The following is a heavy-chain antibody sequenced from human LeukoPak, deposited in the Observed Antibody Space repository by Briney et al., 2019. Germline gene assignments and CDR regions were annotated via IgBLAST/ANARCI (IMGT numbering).Heavy chain of an antibody. D-gene: IGHD4-17*01. J-gene: IGHJ3*02. CDR1: DDSFSRHS. CDR3: ASDLVTVTKGFDI. Sequence: SQTMSLTSAVSDDSFSRHSWTWIRQPPGKGLEWIGYISYIGTTNYNPSLKSRVTISIDTSKNQFTLKLTSVTAADTAVYYCASDLVTVTKGFDIWGQGTMVSVSS. V-gene: IGHV4-59*11. CDR2: ISYIGTT.